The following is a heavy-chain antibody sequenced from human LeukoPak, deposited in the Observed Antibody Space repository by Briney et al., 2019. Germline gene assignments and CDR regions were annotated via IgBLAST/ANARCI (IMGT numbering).Heavy chain of an antibody. D-gene: IGHD1-26*01. CDR2: IIPIFGTA. CDR1: GGTFSSYA. V-gene: IGHV1-69*13. CDR3: ARDPGIVGAIGY. J-gene: IGHJ4*02. Sequence: SVKVSCKASGGTFSSYAISWVRQAPGQGLEWMGGIIPIFGTAHYAQKFQGRVTITADESTSTAYMELSSLRSDDTAVYYCARDPGIVGAIGYWGQGTLVTVSS.